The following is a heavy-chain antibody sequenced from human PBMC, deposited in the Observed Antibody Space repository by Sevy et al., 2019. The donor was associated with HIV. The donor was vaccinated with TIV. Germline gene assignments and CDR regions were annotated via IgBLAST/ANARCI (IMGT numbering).Heavy chain of an antibody. V-gene: IGHV4-34*01. J-gene: IGHJ4*02. CDR1: GGSFSGYY. D-gene: IGHD2-8*01. Sequence: SETLSLTCAVYGGSFSGYYWSWIRQPPGKGLEWIGEINHSGSTNYNPSLKSRVTISVDTSKNQFSLKLSSVTAADTAVYYCARGQYCTNGVCLTPPRYYFDYWGQGTLVTVSS. CDR2: INHSGST. CDR3: ARGQYCTNGVCLTPPRYYFDY.